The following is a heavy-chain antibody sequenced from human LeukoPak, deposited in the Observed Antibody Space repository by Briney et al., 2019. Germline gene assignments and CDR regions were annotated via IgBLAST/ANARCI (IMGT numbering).Heavy chain of an antibody. D-gene: IGHD5-18*01. CDR1: GGSISSSSYY. V-gene: IGHV4-39*07. Sequence: KPSETLSLTCTVSGGSISSSSYYWGWIRQPPGKGLEWIGSIYYSGSTYYNPSLKSRVTISVDTSKNQFSLKLSSVTAADTAVYYCARVGEYSYGYTGGPDAFDIWGQGTMVTVSS. J-gene: IGHJ3*02. CDR2: IYYSGST. CDR3: ARVGEYSYGYTGGPDAFDI.